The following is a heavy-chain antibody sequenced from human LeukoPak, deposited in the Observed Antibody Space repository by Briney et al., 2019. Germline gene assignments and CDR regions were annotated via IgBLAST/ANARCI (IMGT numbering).Heavy chain of an antibody. Sequence: ASVKVSCKASGYTFTSYGISWVRQAPGQGLEWMGYMNPNSGNTGYAQKFQGRVTMTWDTSINTAYMELSSLRSEDTAVYYCAREPRRFGDWGQGTLVTVSS. V-gene: IGHV1-8*02. CDR1: GYTFTSYG. CDR2: MNPNSGNT. D-gene: IGHD3-10*01. J-gene: IGHJ4*02. CDR3: AREPRRFGD.